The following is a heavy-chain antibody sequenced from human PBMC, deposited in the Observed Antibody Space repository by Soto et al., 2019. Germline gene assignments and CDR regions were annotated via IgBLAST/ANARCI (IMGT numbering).Heavy chain of an antibody. CDR3: ARSARGYSYGFKY. V-gene: IGHV3-66*01. CDR1: GFTVSSNY. D-gene: IGHD5-18*01. Sequence: GGSLRLSCAASGFTVSSNYMSWVRQAPGKGLEWVSVIYSGGSTYYADSVKGRFTISRDNSKNTLYLQMNSLRAEDTAVYYCARSARGYSYGFKYWGQGTLVTVSS. J-gene: IGHJ4*02. CDR2: IYSGGST.